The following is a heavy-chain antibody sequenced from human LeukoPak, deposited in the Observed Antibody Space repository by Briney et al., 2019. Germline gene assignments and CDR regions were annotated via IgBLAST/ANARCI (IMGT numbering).Heavy chain of an antibody. D-gene: IGHD3-10*01. CDR2: ISAYNGNT. Sequence: ASVKVSCKASGYTFTSYGISWVRQAPGQGLEWMGWISAYNGNTNYAQKFQGWVTMTRDTSISTAYMELSRLRSDDTAVYYCARAAVRGVDNFDYWGQGTLVTVSS. CDR1: GYTFTSYG. CDR3: ARAAVRGVDNFDY. J-gene: IGHJ4*02. V-gene: IGHV1-18*01.